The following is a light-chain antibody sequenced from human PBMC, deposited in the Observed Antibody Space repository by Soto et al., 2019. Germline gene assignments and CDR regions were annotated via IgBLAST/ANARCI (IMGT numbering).Light chain of an antibody. CDR1: QSVSSY. CDR2: GAS. J-gene: IGKJ1*01. Sequence: EIVWTQSPGTLSLSPGERATLSCRASQSVSSYLAWYKQKPGQAPRLLIYGASTRATGIPARFSGSGSGTEFTLTISSLQSEDFAVYYCQQYNNWPRTFGQGTKVDIK. V-gene: IGKV3-15*01. CDR3: QQYNNWPRT.